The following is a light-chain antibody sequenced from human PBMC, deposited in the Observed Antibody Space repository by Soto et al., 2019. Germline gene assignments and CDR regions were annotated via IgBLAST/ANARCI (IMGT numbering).Light chain of an antibody. CDR1: QSISSS. J-gene: IGKJ1*01. CDR2: DAS. CDR3: QHYNSYSEG. Sequence: EIVLTQSPAILSVSLGERATLSCRASQSISSSLAWYQQKPGQAPRLLIYDASTRASGIPARFSGSGSGTDFTLTISSLQPDDFATYYCQHYNSYSEGFGQGTKVDI. V-gene: IGKV3-15*01.